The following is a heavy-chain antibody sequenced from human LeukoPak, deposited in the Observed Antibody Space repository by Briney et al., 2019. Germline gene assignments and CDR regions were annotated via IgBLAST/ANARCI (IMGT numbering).Heavy chain of an antibody. J-gene: IGHJ4*02. CDR2: ISGSGGST. CDR3: AKGYGSGSYRYFDY. Sequence: GGSLRLSCAASGFTFSSYWMSWVRQAPGKGLEWVSTISGSGGSTYYADSVKGRFTISRDNSKNTLYLQMNSLRAEDTAMYYCAKGYGSGSYRYFDYWGQGTLVTVSS. CDR1: GFTFSSYW. V-gene: IGHV3-23*01. D-gene: IGHD3-10*01.